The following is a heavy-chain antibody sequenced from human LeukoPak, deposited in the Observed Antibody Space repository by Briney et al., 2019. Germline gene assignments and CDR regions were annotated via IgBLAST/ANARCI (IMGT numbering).Heavy chain of an antibody. CDR3: ASHGSGSYRPQPPLPYYGMDV. CDR2: INPNSGGT. D-gene: IGHD3-10*01. Sequence: GASVKVSCKASGYTFTGYYMHWVRQAPGQGLEWMGWINPNSGGTNYAQKFQGRVTMTRDTSICTAYMELSRLRSDDTAVYYCASHGSGSYRPQPPLPYYGMDVWGQGTTVTVSS. CDR1: GYTFTGYY. J-gene: IGHJ6*02. V-gene: IGHV1-2*02.